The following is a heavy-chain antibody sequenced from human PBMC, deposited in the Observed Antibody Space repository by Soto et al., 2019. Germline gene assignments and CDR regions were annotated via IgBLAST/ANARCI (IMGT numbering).Heavy chain of an antibody. Sequence: ASVKVSCKASGYTLSSYGITWVRQAPGQGLEWMGWISVYKGNPNYAQKFQGRVTMTTDTPTSTAYMELRGLRSDDTAVYYCARGGMDVWGQGTTVTVSS. CDR1: GYTLSSYG. V-gene: IGHV1-18*04. CDR2: ISVYKGNP. CDR3: ARGGMDV. J-gene: IGHJ6*02.